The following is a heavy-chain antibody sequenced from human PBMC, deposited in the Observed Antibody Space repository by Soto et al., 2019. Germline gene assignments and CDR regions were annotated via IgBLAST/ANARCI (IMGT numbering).Heavy chain of an antibody. CDR1: GDTFTKYA. D-gene: IGHD3-10*01. CDR2: IVPVLGRV. Sequence: QVHLVQSGAEVRKPGSSVRVSCKASGDTFTKYAISWLRQAPGQGLEWMGGIVPVLGRVTYAQRFQDRVSIIADKSTATSYLELTSLTADDTAVYYCAGVASGSTWDYFDYWGQGTLVTVSS. J-gene: IGHJ4*02. CDR3: AGVASGSTWDYFDY. V-gene: IGHV1-69*06.